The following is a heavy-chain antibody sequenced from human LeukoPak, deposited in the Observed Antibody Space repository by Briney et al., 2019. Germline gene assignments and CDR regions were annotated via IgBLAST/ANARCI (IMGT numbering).Heavy chain of an antibody. CDR1: GFTFSNYA. Sequence: PGGSLRLSCAASGFTFSNYAMHWVRQAPGKGLEHVSAISSSGTSTYYANSVKGRFTISRDNSKNTLYLQMGSLRAEDTAVYYCAKVVHCSGGSCYSAGGRDYYYGMDVWGQGTTVTVSS. D-gene: IGHD2-15*01. J-gene: IGHJ6*02. CDR3: AKVVHCSGGSCYSAGGRDYYYGMDV. CDR2: ISSSGTST. V-gene: IGHV3-64*01.